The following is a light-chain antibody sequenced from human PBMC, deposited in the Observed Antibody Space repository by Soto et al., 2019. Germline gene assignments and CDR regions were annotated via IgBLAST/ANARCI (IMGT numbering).Light chain of an antibody. CDR2: GAS. CDR3: QQYGTSPWT. Sequence: EIVLTQSPGTLSLSPGERATLSCRASQSVSSSYFAWYQQKPGQPPRLLIYGASTRATGIPDRFSGSGSGTDFTLTISRREPEDFAVSYCQQYGTSPWTFGQGTKVEIK. V-gene: IGKV3-20*01. CDR1: QSVSSSY. J-gene: IGKJ1*01.